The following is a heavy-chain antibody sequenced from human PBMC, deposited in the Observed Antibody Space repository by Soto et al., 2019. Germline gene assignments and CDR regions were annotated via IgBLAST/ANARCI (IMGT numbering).Heavy chain of an antibody. Sequence: SGPTLVNPTETLTLTCTVSGFSLSNARMGVSWIRQPPGKALEWLAHIFSNDEESYSTSLKSRLTISKDTSKSQVVLTMTNMDPVDTATYYCARAGDYCSGGGCYSRYAFDIWGQGTMVTVSS. CDR2: IFSNDEE. V-gene: IGHV2-26*01. CDR3: ARAGDYCSGGGCYSRYAFDI. D-gene: IGHD2-15*01. J-gene: IGHJ3*02. CDR1: GFSLSNARMG.